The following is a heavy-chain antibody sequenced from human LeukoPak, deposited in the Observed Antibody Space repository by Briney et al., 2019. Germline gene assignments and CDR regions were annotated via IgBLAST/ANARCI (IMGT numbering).Heavy chain of an antibody. J-gene: IGHJ3*02. Sequence: ETLSLTCAVYGGSFSGYYWSWVRQAPGKGLEWVSAISGSGGSTYYADSVKGRFTISRDNSKNTLYLQMNSLRAEDTAVYYCAKVLDAFDIWGQGTMVTVSS. CDR1: GGSFSGYY. V-gene: IGHV3-23*01. CDR2: ISGSGGST. CDR3: AKVLDAFDI. D-gene: IGHD2-15*01.